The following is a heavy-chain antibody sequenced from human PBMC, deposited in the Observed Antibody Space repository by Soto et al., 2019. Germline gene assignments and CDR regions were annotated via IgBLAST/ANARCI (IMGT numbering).Heavy chain of an antibody. J-gene: IGHJ4*02. D-gene: IGHD5-18*01. CDR1: GFSLSTSGVG. Sequence: QITLKESGPTLVKPTQTLTLTCTFSGFSLSTSGVGVGWIRQPPGKALEWLALIYWDDDKRYSPSLKSRLTITNDTSKNHVHLTMTNMDPADTATYSCAHTPRTSYGHTTFDYWGQGTLVTVSS. CDR3: AHTPRTSYGHTTFDY. CDR2: IYWDDDK. V-gene: IGHV2-5*02.